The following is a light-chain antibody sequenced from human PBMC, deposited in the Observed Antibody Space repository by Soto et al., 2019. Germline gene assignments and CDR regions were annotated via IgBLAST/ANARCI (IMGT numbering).Light chain of an antibody. CDR1: QSVSSSY. CDR2: GAS. CDR3: QQYGSSPRT. V-gene: IGKV3-20*01. Sequence: EIVLPQSPGTLSLSPGERATLSCRASQSVSSSYLAWYQQKPGQAPRLLIYGASSRATGIPDRFSGSGSGTDFTLIISRLEPEDFALYYCQQYGSSPRTFGQGTKVEIK. J-gene: IGKJ1*01.